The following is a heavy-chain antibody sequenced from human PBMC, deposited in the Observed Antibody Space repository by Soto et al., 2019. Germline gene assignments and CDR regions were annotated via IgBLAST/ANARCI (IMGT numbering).Heavy chain of an antibody. CDR3: AHRVLRTVFGLVTTTAIYFDF. J-gene: IGHJ4*02. V-gene: IGHV2-5*02. CDR1: GFSLTTSGVG. CDR2: IYWDDDK. D-gene: IGHD3-3*01. Sequence: QITLNESGPTQVKPRQTLTLTCTFSGFSLTTSGVGVGWIRQSPGKAPEWLALIYWDDDKRYSPSLKSRLTITKDPSKNQAVLTMADLDPADTATYYCAHRVLRTVFGLVTTTAIYFDFWGQGTPVAVSS.